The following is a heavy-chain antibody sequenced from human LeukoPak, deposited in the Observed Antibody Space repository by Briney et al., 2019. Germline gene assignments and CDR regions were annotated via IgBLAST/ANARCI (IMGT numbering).Heavy chain of an antibody. CDR2: IYTSGST. D-gene: IGHD1-26*01. CDR3: ARDRGIVGATTPFDY. V-gene: IGHV4-4*07. J-gene: IGHJ4*02. CDR1: GGSISSYY. Sequence: PSETLSLTCTVSGGSISSYYWSWIRQPAGKGLEWIGRIYTSGSTNYNPSLKSRVTMSVDTSKNQFSLKLSSVTAADTAVYYCARDRGIVGATTPFDYWGQGTLVTVSS.